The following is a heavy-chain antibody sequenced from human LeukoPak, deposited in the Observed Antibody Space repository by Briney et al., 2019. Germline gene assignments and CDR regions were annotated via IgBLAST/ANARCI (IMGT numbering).Heavy chain of an antibody. Sequence: SETLSLTCTVSGASISTYYWGWIRQPPGKGLEWIGYIQNTGATNYNPSLKSRVSISKDTSKSQFSLKMSSVTAADTAVYYCAKHGSGWSFDYWGQGTLVTVSS. CDR3: AKHGSGWSFDY. V-gene: IGHV4-59*01. D-gene: IGHD6-19*01. CDR2: IQNTGAT. CDR1: GASISTYY. J-gene: IGHJ4*02.